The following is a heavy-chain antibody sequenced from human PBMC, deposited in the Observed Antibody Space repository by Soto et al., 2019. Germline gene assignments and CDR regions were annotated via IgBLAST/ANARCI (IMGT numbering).Heavy chain of an antibody. D-gene: IGHD3-22*01. CDR3: AILNYYDSSGYREGFDY. CDR1: GYTFTSYG. Sequence: GASVKVSCKASGYTFTSYGISWVRQAPGQGFEWMGGIIPIFGTANYAQKFQGRVTITADESTSTAYMELSSLRSEDTAVYYCAILNYYDSSGYREGFDYWGQGTLVTVSS. J-gene: IGHJ4*02. CDR2: IIPIFGTA. V-gene: IGHV1-69*13.